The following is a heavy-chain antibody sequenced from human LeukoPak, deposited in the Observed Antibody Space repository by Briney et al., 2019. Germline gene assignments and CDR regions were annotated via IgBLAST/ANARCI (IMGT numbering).Heavy chain of an antibody. Sequence: SETLSLTCTVSGGSISSSSYYWGWIRQPPGKGLEWIGSIYYSGSTYYNPSLKSRVTISVDTSKNQFSLKLSSVTAADTAVYYCARRGFAVVPAAKNWFDPWGQGTLVTVSS. CDR1: GGSISSSSYY. V-gene: IGHV4-39*01. J-gene: IGHJ5*02. CDR2: IYYSGST. D-gene: IGHD2-2*01. CDR3: ARRGFAVVPAAKNWFDP.